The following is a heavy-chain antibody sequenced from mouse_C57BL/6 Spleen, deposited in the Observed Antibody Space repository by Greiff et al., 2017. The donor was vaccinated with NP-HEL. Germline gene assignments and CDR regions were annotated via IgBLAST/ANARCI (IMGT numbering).Heavy chain of an antibody. V-gene: IGHV1-20*01. CDR3: ARCPSYGSSFWYFDV. CDR2: INPYNGDT. D-gene: IGHD1-1*01. CDR1: GYSFTGYF. Sequence: VQLQQSGPELVKPGDSVKISCKASGYSFTGYFMNWVMQSHGKSLEWIGRINPYNGDTFYNQKFKGKATLTVDKSSSTAHMELRSLTSEDSAVYYGARCPSYGSSFWYFDVWGTGTTVTVSS. J-gene: IGHJ1*03.